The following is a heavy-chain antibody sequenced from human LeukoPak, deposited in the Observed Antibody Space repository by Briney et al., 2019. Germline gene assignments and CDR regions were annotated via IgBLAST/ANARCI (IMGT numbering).Heavy chain of an antibody. CDR2: IYYSGST. Sequence: SETLSLTCTVSGGSISSGDYYWSWIPQPPGKGLEWIGYIYYSGSTYYNPSLKRRVTISVDTSMNQFSLKLSSVTAAVTAVYYCARAGAYCSSTSCYGQNWFDPWGQGTLVAVSS. CDR1: GGSISSGDYY. D-gene: IGHD2-2*01. CDR3: ARAGAYCSSTSCYGQNWFDP. J-gene: IGHJ5*02. V-gene: IGHV4-30-4*08.